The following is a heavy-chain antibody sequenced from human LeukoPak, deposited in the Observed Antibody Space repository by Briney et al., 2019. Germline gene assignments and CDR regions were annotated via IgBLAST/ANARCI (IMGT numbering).Heavy chain of an antibody. CDR2: IYYSGST. D-gene: IGHD5-18*01. J-gene: IGHJ4*02. V-gene: IGHV4-39*01. CDR3: AGEYNYGYPRIDY. CDR1: GGSISSSSYY. Sequence: SETLSLTCTVSGGSISSSSYYWGWIRQPPGKGLEWIGSIYYSGSTYYNPSLKSRVTISVDTSKNQFSLKLTSVTAADTAVYYCAGEYNYGYPRIDYWGQGTLVTVSS.